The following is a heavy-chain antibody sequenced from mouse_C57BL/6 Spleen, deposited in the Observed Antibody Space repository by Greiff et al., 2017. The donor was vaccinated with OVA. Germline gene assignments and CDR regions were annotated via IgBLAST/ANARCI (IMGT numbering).Heavy chain of an antibody. CDR3: ASYDYDEGAWFAY. V-gene: IGHV5-17*01. Sequence: EVKLVESGGGLVKPGGSLKLSCAASGFTFSDYGMHWVRQAPEKGLEWVAYISSGSSTIYYADTVKGRFTISRDNAKNTLFLQMTSLRSEDTAMYYCASYDYDEGAWFAYWGQGTLVTVSA. J-gene: IGHJ3*01. CDR1: GFTFSDYG. D-gene: IGHD2-4*01. CDR2: ISSGSSTI.